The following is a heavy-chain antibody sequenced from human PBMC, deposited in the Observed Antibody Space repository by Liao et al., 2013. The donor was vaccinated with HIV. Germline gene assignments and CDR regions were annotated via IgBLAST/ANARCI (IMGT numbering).Heavy chain of an antibody. V-gene: IGHV4-30-4*08. D-gene: IGHD4-17*01. Sequence: QVQLQESGPGLVKPSQTLSLTCTVSGASINNGDYFWSWIRQPPGKGLEWIGYIYYTGITSYTPSLRSRVTISVDASKSQFSLKLSSVTAADTAVYYCARGGRRDYYSRSDYYYYYMDVWGKGTTVTVSS. J-gene: IGHJ6*03. CDR2: IYYTGIT. CDR3: ARGGRRDYYSRSDYYYYYMDV. CDR1: GASINNGDYF.